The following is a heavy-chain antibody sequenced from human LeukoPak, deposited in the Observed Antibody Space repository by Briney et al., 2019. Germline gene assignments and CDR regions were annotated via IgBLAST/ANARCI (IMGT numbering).Heavy chain of an antibody. J-gene: IGHJ6*03. D-gene: IGHD6-19*01. Sequence: PSETLSLTCTVSGYSISSGYYWGWIRQPPGKGLEWIGSIYHSGSTYYNPSLKSRVTMSVDTSKNQFSLKLSSVTAADTAVYYCARVAQGWTGYYYYMDVWGKGTTVTISS. CDR3: ARVAQGWTGYYYYMDV. CDR1: GYSISSGYY. V-gene: IGHV4-38-2*02. CDR2: IYHSGST.